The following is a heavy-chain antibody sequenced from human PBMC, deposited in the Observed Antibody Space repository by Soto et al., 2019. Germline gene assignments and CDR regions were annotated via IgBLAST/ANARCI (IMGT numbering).Heavy chain of an antibody. CDR1: GFTFTSYG. CDR3: VSERGYGHASVPYS. CDR2: ISYDGGLQ. V-gene: IGHV3-30*03. Sequence: QAHLVESGGGVVQPGRSLRLSCAASGFTFTSYGMHWVRQAPGTRLEWGAVISYDGGLQHYADSVKGRFTISRDNSKNMVLLQMNSLRAEDTAVYYCVSERGYGHASVPYSWGQGTLVSVSS. D-gene: IGHD5-18*01. J-gene: IGHJ4*02.